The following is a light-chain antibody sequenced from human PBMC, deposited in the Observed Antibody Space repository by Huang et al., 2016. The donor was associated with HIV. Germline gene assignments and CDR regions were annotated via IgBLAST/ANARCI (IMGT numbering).Light chain of an antibody. V-gene: IGKV1-39*01. Sequence: DIQMTQSPSSLSASVGDRATITCRASQSISTYVNWYQQKPGKAPKLLLYAAASLQNGVPPRFSGSGSETDFTLTISSLQPEDFATYSCQQSYNPPWTFGQGTKVEIK. CDR3: QQSYNPPWT. J-gene: IGKJ1*01. CDR2: AAA. CDR1: QSISTY.